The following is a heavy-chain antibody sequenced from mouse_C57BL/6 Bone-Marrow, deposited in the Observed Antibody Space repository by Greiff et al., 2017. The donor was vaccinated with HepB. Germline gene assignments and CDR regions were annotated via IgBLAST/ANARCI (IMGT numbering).Heavy chain of an antibody. J-gene: IGHJ3*01. CDR2: IDPEDGDT. V-gene: IGHV14-1*01. D-gene: IGHD1-1*01. Sequence: EVQLQQSGAELVRPGASVKLSCTASGFNIKDYYIHWVKQRPEQGLEWIGRIDPEDGDTEYAPKFQGKATMTADTSSNTAYLQLSSLTSEDTAVYYCTTLYYGSPSFAYWGQGTLVTVSA. CDR3: TTLYYGSPSFAY. CDR1: GFNIKDYY.